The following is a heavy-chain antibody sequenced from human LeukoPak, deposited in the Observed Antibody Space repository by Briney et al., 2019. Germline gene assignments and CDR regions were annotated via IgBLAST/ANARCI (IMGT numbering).Heavy chain of an antibody. V-gene: IGHV4-59*01. CDR1: VGSISCYY. CDR2: LYYRGST. J-gene: IGHJ4*02. CDR3: ARGGSTDYDFWSGYYSLYYFDY. D-gene: IGHD3-3*01. Sequence: SETLSLTCTVSVGSISCYYWSWIRQPPGKGLAWIGYLYYRGSTNYNPSLKSRVTISVDTSKNQFSPKLSSVTAADTAVYYCARGGSTDYDFWSGYYSLYYFDYWGQGTLVTVSS.